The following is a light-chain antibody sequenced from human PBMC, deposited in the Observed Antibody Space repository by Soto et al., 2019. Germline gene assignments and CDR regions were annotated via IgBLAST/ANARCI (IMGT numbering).Light chain of an antibody. V-gene: IGKV3-15*01. CDR1: QSVSNN. Sequence: EIVMTQSPATLSVSPGERVTLSCRPSQSVSNNLVWYQQRPGQAPRLLSYGASTRATGIPGRFSGSGSGTEFTRTISSLQSEDFAVYYCQQYNNWPRTFGQGTKVEIK. J-gene: IGKJ1*01. CDR3: QQYNNWPRT. CDR2: GAS.